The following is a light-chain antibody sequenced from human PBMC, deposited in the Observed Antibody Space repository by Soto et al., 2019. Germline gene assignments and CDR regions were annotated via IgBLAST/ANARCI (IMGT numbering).Light chain of an antibody. CDR3: CSYAGTYTRV. Sequence: QSALTQPRSVSGSPGQSVTISCTRTSSDVDNYNNVSWYQQHPGKPPKLLIYDVNKRPSGVPYRFSGSKSGNTASLTISGLQAGDEADYFCCSYAGTYTRVFGTGTKLTVL. J-gene: IGLJ1*01. CDR2: DVN. CDR1: SSDVDNYNN. V-gene: IGLV2-11*01.